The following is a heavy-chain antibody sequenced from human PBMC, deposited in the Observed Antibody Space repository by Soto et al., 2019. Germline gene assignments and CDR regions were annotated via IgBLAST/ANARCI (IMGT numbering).Heavy chain of an antibody. V-gene: IGHV4-34*01. CDR1: GGSFSGSF. J-gene: IGHJ4*02. CDR2: INDSGGT. CDR3: ASGRGTENY. D-gene: IGHD3-10*01. Sequence: QVQLHQWGAGLLKPSETLSLTCGVYGGSFSGSFWSWIRQPPGKGLEWLGEINDSGGTHYNPSLKSPVPISVDTSKNQFSLHLRSVTAADTAVYYCASGRGTENYWGQGTLVTVSS.